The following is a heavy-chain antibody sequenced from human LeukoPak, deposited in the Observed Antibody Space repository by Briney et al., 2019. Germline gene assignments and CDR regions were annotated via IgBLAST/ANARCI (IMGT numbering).Heavy chain of an antibody. Sequence: SETLSLTCTVSGGSISSGSYYWSWIRQPAGKGLEWIGRIYTSGSTNYNPSLKSRVTISVDTSKNQFSLKLSSVTAADTAVYYCARGGLYSNYGRFDPWGQGTLVTVSS. CDR3: ARGGLYSNYGRFDP. CDR1: GGSISSGSYY. V-gene: IGHV4-61*02. D-gene: IGHD4-11*01. CDR2: IYTSGST. J-gene: IGHJ5*02.